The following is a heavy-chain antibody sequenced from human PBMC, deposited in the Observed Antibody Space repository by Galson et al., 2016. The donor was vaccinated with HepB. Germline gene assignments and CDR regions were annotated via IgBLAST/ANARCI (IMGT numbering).Heavy chain of an antibody. J-gene: IGHJ4*02. V-gene: IGHV1-18*01. CDR1: GYTFISYG. CDR3: ARGSLGWGDFDYGVSLDY. CDR2: ISGYNGNT. D-gene: IGHD4-17*01. Sequence: SVKVSCKASGYTFISYGISWVRQAPGQGLEWMGWISGYNGNTNYAQKLQGRVTMTTDTSTSTAYMELRSLRSDDAAVYYCARGSLGWGDFDYGVSLDYWGQGTLVTVSS.